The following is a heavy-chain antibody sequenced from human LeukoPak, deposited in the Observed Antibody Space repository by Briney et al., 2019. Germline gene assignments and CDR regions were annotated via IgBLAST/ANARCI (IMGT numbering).Heavy chain of an antibody. J-gene: IGHJ4*02. Sequence: GGSLRLSCAASGFTFSNYWVHWVRQAPGMGLVWVSRINPDGTTTSYADSVRGRFTISRDNAKNTLYLQMNSLRAEDTAVYYCARGYSGSYRIDYWGQGTLVTVSS. CDR1: GFTFSNYW. CDR3: ARGYSGSYRIDY. D-gene: IGHD1-26*01. CDR2: INPDGTTT. V-gene: IGHV3-74*01.